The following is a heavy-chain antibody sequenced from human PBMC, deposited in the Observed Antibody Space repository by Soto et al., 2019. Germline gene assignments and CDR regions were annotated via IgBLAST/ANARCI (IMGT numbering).Heavy chain of an antibody. Sequence: GGSLRLSCAASGFTFSDYYMSWIRQAPGKGLEWVSYISSSGSTTYYADSVKGRFTISRDNAKNSLYLQMNSLRAEDTAVYYCARDCVRQWLVPSPKITEEDLVYYMDVWGKGTTVTVSS. J-gene: IGHJ6*03. V-gene: IGHV3-11*01. CDR2: ISSSGSTT. D-gene: IGHD6-19*01. CDR3: ARDCVRQWLVPSPKITEEDLVYYMDV. CDR1: GFTFSDYY.